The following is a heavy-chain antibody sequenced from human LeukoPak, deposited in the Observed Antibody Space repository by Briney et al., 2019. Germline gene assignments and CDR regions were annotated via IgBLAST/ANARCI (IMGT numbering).Heavy chain of an antibody. Sequence: SETLSLTCTVSGGSISSSSYYWGWIRQPAGKGLEWIGRIYTSGSTNYNPSLKSRVTISVDTSKNQFSLKLSSVTAADTAVYYCARERVWRYCGGDSCGWFDPWGQGTLVTVSS. CDR3: ARERVWRYCGGDSCGWFDP. V-gene: IGHV4-61*02. CDR1: GGSISSSSYY. D-gene: IGHD2-21*02. J-gene: IGHJ5*02. CDR2: IYTSGST.